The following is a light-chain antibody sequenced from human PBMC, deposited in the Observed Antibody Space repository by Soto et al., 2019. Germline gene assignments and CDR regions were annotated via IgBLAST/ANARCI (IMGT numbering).Light chain of an antibody. CDR1: QSISRY. CDR2: RAS. Sequence: DIQMTQSPSSLSASVGDRVTVTCRAGQSISRYLNWYQQMPGKAPKLLIYRASTLQTGVPSRFSGSGSGIDLTFTISSLQPEDFVMYYWLLSYNGPFTFGPGTKVDI. CDR3: LLSYNGPFT. V-gene: IGKV1-39*01. J-gene: IGKJ3*01.